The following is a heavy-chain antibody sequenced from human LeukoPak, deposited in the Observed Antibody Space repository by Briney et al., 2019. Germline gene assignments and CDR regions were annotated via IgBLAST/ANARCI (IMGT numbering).Heavy chain of an antibody. CDR3: AREGYYYYDSSGYSPDAFDI. D-gene: IGHD3-22*01. V-gene: IGHV1-18*01. Sequence: GASVKVSCKTSRYTFTDYGISWVRQAPGRGLEWMGWISAYNGNTNYAQNLQGRVTMTTETSTSTAYMELRSLRSDDTAVYYCAREGYYYYDSSGYSPDAFDIWGQGTMVTVSS. CDR1: RYTFTDYG. CDR2: ISAYNGNT. J-gene: IGHJ3*02.